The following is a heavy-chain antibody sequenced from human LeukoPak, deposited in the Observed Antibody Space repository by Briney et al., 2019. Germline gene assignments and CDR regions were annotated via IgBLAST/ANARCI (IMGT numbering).Heavy chain of an antibody. CDR3: ARPIVYDSSGYYPGAFDI. CDR1: GYSFTTYL. Sequence: PGESLKISCQASGYSFTTYLIGWVRQVPGRGLEWMGIIYPGDSDARYSPSFQGQVTISGDKSSRTGYLQWSSLKASDTAMYYCARPIVYDSSGYYPGAFDIWGQGTMVTVSS. J-gene: IGHJ3*02. CDR2: IYPGDSDA. D-gene: IGHD3-22*01. V-gene: IGHV5-51*01.